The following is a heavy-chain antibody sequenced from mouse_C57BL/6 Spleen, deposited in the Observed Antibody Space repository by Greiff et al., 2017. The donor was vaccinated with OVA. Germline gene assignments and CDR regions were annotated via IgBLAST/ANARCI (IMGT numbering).Heavy chain of an antibody. CDR2: ISYDGSN. CDR1: GYSITSGYY. D-gene: IGHD2-4*01. Sequence: EVKLQESGPGLVKPSQSLSLTCSVTGYSITSGYYWNWIRQFPGNKLEWMGYISYDGSNNYNPSLKNRISITRDTSKNQFFLKLNSVTTEDTATYYCARTDYGYAMDYWGQGTSVTVSS. J-gene: IGHJ4*01. V-gene: IGHV3-6*01. CDR3: ARTDYGYAMDY.